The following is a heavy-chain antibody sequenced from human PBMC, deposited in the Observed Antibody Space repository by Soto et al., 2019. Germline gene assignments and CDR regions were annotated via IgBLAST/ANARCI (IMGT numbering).Heavy chain of an antibody. Sequence: GGSLRLSCAASGFTFSSYSMNWVRQAPGKGLEWVSYISSSSSTIYYADSVKGRFTISRDNAKNSLYLQMNSLRDEDTAVYYCARDGMVRARNPYGMDVWGQGTTVTVSS. D-gene: IGHD3-10*01. J-gene: IGHJ6*02. CDR1: GFTFSSYS. CDR3: ARDGMVRARNPYGMDV. V-gene: IGHV3-48*02. CDR2: ISSSSSTI.